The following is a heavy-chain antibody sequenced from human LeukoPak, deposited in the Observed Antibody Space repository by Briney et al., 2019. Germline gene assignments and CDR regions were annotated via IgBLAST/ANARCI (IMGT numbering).Heavy chain of an antibody. D-gene: IGHD3-16*02. J-gene: IGHJ5*02. Sequence: GGSLRLSCAASGFTVSSNYISWVRQAPGKVLEWVSVIYSGGSTYYADSVKGRFTISRDNSKNTLYLQMNSLSAEATAVYYCARALPLSQLTLDPWGQGTLVTVSS. CDR1: GFTVSSNY. V-gene: IGHV3-53*01. CDR3: ARALPLSQLTLDP. CDR2: IYSGGST.